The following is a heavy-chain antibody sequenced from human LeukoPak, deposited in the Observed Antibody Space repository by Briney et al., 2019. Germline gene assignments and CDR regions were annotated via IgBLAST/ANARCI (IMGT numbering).Heavy chain of an antibody. CDR3: ASTPNGVAAIYFDY. CDR2: ISGSGNGT. J-gene: IGHJ4*02. D-gene: IGHD2-15*01. V-gene: IGHV3-23*01. Sequence: GGSLRLSCAASGFTFSSYAMSWVRQAPGKGLEWVSAISGSGNGTYYADSVKGRFTISRDNAKNTLYLQMNSLRAGDTAVYYCASTPNGVAAIYFDYWGQGTLVTVSS. CDR1: GFTFSSYA.